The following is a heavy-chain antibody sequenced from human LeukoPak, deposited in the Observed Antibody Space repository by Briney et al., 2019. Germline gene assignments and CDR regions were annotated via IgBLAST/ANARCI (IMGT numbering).Heavy chain of an antibody. CDR1: GGSISSYY. J-gene: IGHJ6*03. CDR3: ARSVEGYCRGGSCYSYSYYMDV. CDR2: IYYSGST. D-gene: IGHD2-15*01. Sequence: SSETLSLTCTVSGGSISSYYWSWIRQPPGKGLEWIGYIYYSGSTNYNPSLKSRVTISVDTSKNQFSLKLSSVTAADTAVYYCARSVEGYCRGGSCYSYSYYMDVWGKGTTVTVSS. V-gene: IGHV4-59*01.